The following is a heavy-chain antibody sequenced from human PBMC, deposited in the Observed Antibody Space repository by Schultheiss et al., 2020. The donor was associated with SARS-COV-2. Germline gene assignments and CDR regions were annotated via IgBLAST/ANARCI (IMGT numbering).Heavy chain of an antibody. V-gene: IGHV3-21*04. CDR3: ARVSTYSRRMGGWYYFDY. D-gene: IGHD6-19*01. J-gene: IGHJ4*02. CDR2: ISSSSSYI. Sequence: GGSLRLSCAASGFTFSSYSMNWVRQAPGKGLEWVSSISSSSSYIYYADSVKGRFTISRDNAKNSLYLQMNSLRAEDTAVYYCARVSTYSRRMGGWYYFDYWGQGTLVTVSS. CDR1: GFTFSSYS.